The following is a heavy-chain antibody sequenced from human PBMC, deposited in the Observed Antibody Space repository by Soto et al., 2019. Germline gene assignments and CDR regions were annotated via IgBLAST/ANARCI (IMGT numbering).Heavy chain of an antibody. CDR2: ISYDGSNK. D-gene: IGHD6-13*01. CDR3: ARDLHKGSSWDEEGDAFDI. J-gene: IGHJ3*02. CDR1: GFTFSSYA. Sequence: QVQLVESGGGVVQPGRSLRLSCAASGFTFSSYAMHWVRQAPGKGLEWVAVISYDGSNKYYADSVKGRFTISRDNSKNTLYLQMNSLRAEDTAVYYCARDLHKGSSWDEEGDAFDIWGQGTMVTVSS. V-gene: IGHV3-30-3*01.